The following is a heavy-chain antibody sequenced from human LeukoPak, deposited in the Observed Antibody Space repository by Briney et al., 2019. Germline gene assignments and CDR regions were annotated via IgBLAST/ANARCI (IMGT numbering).Heavy chain of an antibody. D-gene: IGHD3-22*01. Sequence: PGGALRLSCAASGFTFSSYSTYWVRQALGKGLEWVSYITTSSTIYYADSVKGRITISSDNAKYSLYLQMNSMRDEDTAVYYCARDGYYYDSRVYRLVAFDIWGQGTMVTVSS. CDR3: ARDGYYYDSRVYRLVAFDI. CDR2: ITTSSTI. V-gene: IGHV3-48*02. CDR1: GFTFSSYS. J-gene: IGHJ3*02.